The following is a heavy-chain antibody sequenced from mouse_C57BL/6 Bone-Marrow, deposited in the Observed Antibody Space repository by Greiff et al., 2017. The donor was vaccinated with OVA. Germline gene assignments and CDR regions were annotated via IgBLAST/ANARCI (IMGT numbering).Heavy chain of an antibody. Sequence: VQLQQSGPELVKPGASVKISCKASGYTFTDYYMNWVKQSHGKSLEWIGDINPNNGGTSYNQKFKGKATLTVDKSSSTAYMELRSLTSEDSAVYYCARALTTVVRGYYFDYWGQGTTLTVSS. D-gene: IGHD1-1*01. V-gene: IGHV1-26*01. J-gene: IGHJ2*01. CDR1: GYTFTDYY. CDR3: ARALTTVVRGYYFDY. CDR2: INPNNGGT.